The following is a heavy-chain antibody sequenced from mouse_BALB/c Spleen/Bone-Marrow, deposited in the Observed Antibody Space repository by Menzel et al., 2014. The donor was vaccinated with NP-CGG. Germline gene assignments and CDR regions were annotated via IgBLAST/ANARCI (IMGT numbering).Heavy chain of an antibody. V-gene: IGHV1S81*02. D-gene: IGHD3-3*01. Sequence: VQLQQSGAELVKPGPSVELSCQSSGYTFTSYYMYWVKQRPGQGLERIGGINPSNGCTNFNEKFKSKATLTVEKSTSTAYMQLSSLTSEDSAVYSCTREGTFFAYWGQGTLVTVSA. J-gene: IGHJ3*01. CDR3: TREGTFFAY. CDR1: GYTFTSYY. CDR2: INPSNGCT.